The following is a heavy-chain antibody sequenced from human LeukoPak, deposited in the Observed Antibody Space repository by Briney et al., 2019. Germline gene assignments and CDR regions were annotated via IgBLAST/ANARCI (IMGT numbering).Heavy chain of an antibody. D-gene: IGHD2/OR15-2a*01. V-gene: IGHV4-61*01. CDR3: ARSGFYGSHPFDY. J-gene: IGHJ4*02. Sequence: SETLSLTCTVSGGSVSSDSYYWSWIRQPPGKGLECIGYIYYNGNTNYSPSLKSRVAISIDTSKNQFSLKLNSVTAADTAMYYCARSGFYGSHPFDYWGQGSLVTVSS. CDR2: IYYNGNT. CDR1: GGSVSSDSYY.